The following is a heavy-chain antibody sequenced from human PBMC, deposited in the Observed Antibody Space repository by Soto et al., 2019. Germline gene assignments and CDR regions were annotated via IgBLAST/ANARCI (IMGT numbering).Heavy chain of an antibody. CDR3: ARGYGDYIPDAFNI. CDR1: GFTFSSYS. J-gene: IGHJ3*02. D-gene: IGHD4-17*01. V-gene: IGHV3-21*01. Sequence: EVQLVESGGGLVKHGGSLRLSCTASGFTFSSYSMNWVRQAPGEGLEWVSSITTYSTSIYYADSVKGRFTISRDNAKNSLFLQMNSLRAEDTAVYYCARGYGDYIPDAFNIWGQGTMVTVSS. CDR2: ITTYSTSI.